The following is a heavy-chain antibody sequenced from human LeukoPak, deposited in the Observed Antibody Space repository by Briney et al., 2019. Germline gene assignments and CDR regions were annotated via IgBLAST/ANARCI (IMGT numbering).Heavy chain of an antibody. Sequence: ASVKVSCKASVYTFTGYYMHWVRQAPGQGLEWMGWINPNSGVTNYAQKFQGRVTMTRDTSISTAYMELSRLRSDDTAVYYCARECSRGKDYWGQGTLVTVSS. V-gene: IGHV1-2*02. D-gene: IGHD1-1*01. CDR2: INPNSGVT. CDR3: ARECSRGKDY. J-gene: IGHJ4*02. CDR1: VYTFTGYY.